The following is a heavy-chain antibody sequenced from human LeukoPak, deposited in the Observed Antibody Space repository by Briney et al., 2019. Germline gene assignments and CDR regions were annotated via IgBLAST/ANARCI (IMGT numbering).Heavy chain of an antibody. D-gene: IGHD7-27*01. Sequence: ASVKVSCKASGYTFTSYGISWVRQAPGQGLEWMGWISAYNGNTNYAQKLQGRVTMTTDTSTSTAYMELSSLRSEDTAVYYCARDQRLGNFDYWGQGTLVTVSS. CDR1: GYTFTSYG. J-gene: IGHJ4*02. CDR3: ARDQRLGNFDY. CDR2: ISAYNGNT. V-gene: IGHV1-18*01.